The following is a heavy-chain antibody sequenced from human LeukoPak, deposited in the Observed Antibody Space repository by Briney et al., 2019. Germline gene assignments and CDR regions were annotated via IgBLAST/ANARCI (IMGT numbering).Heavy chain of an antibody. D-gene: IGHD6-19*01. V-gene: IGHV4-34*01. CDR3: ARLGQWLVRAFDI. Sequence: SETLSLTCAVYGGSFSGYYWSWVRQPPGKGLEWIGEINHSGSTNYNPSLKSRVTISVDTSKNQFSLKLSSVTAADTAVYYCARLGQWLVRAFDIWGQGTMVTVSS. CDR1: GGSFSGYY. CDR2: INHSGST. J-gene: IGHJ3*02.